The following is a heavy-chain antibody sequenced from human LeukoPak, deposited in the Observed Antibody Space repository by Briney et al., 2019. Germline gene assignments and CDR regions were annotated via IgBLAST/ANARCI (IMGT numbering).Heavy chain of an antibody. CDR3: ARTVKLYYFDY. CDR2: IYYSGST. D-gene: IGHD4-17*01. CDR1: GGSISSYY. Sequence: PSETLSLTCTVSGGSISSYYWSWIRQPPGKGLEWIGYIYYSGSTNYNPSLKSRVTISVDRSKNQFSLKLSSVTAADTAVYYCARTVKLYYFDYWGQGTLVTVSS. J-gene: IGHJ4*02. V-gene: IGHV4-59*12.